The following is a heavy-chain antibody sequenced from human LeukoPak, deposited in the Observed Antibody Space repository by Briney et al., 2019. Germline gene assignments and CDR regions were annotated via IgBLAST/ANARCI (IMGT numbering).Heavy chain of an antibody. CDR2: ISSSTSTI. CDR1: GFTFSTYG. Sequence: GGSLRLSCTASGFTFSTYGMNWVRQAPGRGREWVSYISSSTSTITYADSVKGRFTISRDNAKNSLSLQLNSLRADDTAVYYCAREAPAFDIWGQGTMVTVSS. J-gene: IGHJ3*02. V-gene: IGHV3-48*01. CDR3: AREAPAFDI.